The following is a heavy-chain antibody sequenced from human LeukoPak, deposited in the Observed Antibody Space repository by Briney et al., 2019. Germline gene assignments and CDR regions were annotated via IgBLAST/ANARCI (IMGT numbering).Heavy chain of an antibody. V-gene: IGHV1-8*01. J-gene: IGHJ4*02. CDR2: MNPNSGNT. CDR3: ARGVRRPPSSSGYYYFDY. CDR1: GYTFTSYD. D-gene: IGHD3-22*01. Sequence: ASVNVSCKASGYTFTSYDINWARQATGQGLEWMGWMNPNSGNTGYAQKFQGRVTMTRNTSISTAYMELSSLRSEDTAVYYCARGVRRPPSSSGYYYFDYWGQGTLVTVSS.